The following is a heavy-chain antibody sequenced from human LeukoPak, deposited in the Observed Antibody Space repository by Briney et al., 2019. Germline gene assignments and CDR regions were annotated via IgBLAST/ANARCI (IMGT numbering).Heavy chain of an antibody. D-gene: IGHD2-2*01. V-gene: IGHV3-74*01. J-gene: IGHJ4*02. CDR3: VSFYETY. CDR1: GNYW. Sequence: PGVSLRLSCAASGNYWMHWVRQAPGKGLVWVSHINSDGSWTSYADSVKGRFTISKDNAKNTVYLQMNNLRAEDTAVYYCVSFYETYWGRGTLVTVS. CDR2: INSDGSWT.